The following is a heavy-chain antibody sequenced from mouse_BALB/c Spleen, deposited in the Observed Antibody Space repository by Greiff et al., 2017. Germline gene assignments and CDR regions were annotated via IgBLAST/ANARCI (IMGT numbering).Heavy chain of an antibody. CDR3: ALYYDYDGFAY. Sequence: QVQLQQSGAELVRPGTSVKISCKASGYTFTNYWLGWVKQRPGHGLEWIGDIYPGGGYTNYNEKFKGKATLTADTSSSTAYMQLSSLTSEDSAVYFCALYYDYDGFAYWGQGTLVTVSA. J-gene: IGHJ3*01. CDR1: GYTFTNYW. V-gene: IGHV1-63*02. D-gene: IGHD2-4*01. CDR2: IYPGGGYT.